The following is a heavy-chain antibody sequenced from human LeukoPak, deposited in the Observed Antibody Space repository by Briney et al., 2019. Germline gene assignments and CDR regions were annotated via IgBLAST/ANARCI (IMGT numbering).Heavy chain of an antibody. J-gene: IGHJ3*02. D-gene: IGHD5-24*01. Sequence: SETLSLTRTVSGDSISSYYWSWIRQPPGKGLEWIGYIYYSGGTDYNPSLKSRVTISVDTSKNQFSLKLRSVTAADTAVYYCARHVTISGPYDASDIWGQGTMVTVSP. CDR2: IYYSGGT. V-gene: IGHV4-59*08. CDR3: ARHVTISGPYDASDI. CDR1: GDSISSYY.